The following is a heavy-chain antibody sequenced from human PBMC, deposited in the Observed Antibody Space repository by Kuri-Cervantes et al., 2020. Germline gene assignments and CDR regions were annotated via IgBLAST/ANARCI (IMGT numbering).Heavy chain of an antibody. D-gene: IGHD6-13*01. V-gene: IGHV3-30*01. CDR1: GFTFSSYA. J-gene: IGHJ4*02. Sequence: GGSLRLSCAASGFTFSSYAMHWVRQAPGKGLEWVAVISYDGSNKYYADSVKGRFTISRDNSKNTLYLQMNSLRAEDRAVYYCARVGIAAAGPYYFDYWGQGTLVTVSS. CDR3: ARVGIAAAGPYYFDY. CDR2: ISYDGSNK.